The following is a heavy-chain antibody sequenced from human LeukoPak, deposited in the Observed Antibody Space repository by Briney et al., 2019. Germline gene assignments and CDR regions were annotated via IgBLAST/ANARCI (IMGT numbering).Heavy chain of an antibody. V-gene: IGHV3-30*18. J-gene: IGHJ4*02. CDR2: ISYDGSNK. D-gene: IGHD2-15*01. CDR1: GFTFSSYG. Sequence: GGSLRLSCAASGFTFSSYGMHWVRQAPGKGLEWVAVISYDGSNKYYADSVKGRFTIPRDNSKNTLYLQMNSLRAEDTAVYYCAKGGYCSGGSCYAFDYWGQGTLVTVSS. CDR3: AKGGYCSGGSCYAFDY.